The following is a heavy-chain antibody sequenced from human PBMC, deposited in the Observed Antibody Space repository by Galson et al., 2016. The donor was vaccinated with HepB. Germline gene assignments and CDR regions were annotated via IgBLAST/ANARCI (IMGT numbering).Heavy chain of an antibody. CDR1: GFTFSSHW. D-gene: IGHD1-26*01. Sequence: SLRLSCAASGFTFSSHWMHWVRQAPAMGLVWVSRINTDGSSTSYADSVKGRFTISRDNAKNTLYLQMNSLRAEDTAVYYCARGGSRPIDYWGQGTLVTVSS. CDR3: ARGGSRPIDY. CDR2: INTDGSST. J-gene: IGHJ4*02. V-gene: IGHV3-74*01.